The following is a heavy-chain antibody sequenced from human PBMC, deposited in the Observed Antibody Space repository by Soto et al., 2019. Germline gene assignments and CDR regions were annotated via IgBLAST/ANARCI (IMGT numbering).Heavy chain of an antibody. V-gene: IGHV4-59*01. CDR3: ARARYQLLHPYYSGMDV. CDR2: IPYSGST. CDR1: GGSISSYS. Sequence: QVQLQESGPGLVKPSETLSLTCTVSGGSISSYSWSWIRQSPGKGLEWIGYIPYSGSTKPNPSLKPRVTISVAPSRNQVSLKLSSVPAVDSAVYFCARARYQLLHPYYSGMDVWGQGTTVTVSS. J-gene: IGHJ6*02. D-gene: IGHD2-2*01.